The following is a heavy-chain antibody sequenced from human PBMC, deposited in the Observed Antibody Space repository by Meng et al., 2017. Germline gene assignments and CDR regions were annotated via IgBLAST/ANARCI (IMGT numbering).Heavy chain of an antibody. CDR2: IYSGGST. V-gene: IGHV3-53*04. CDR3: ARDLVLSSSWDPYYYYGMDV. D-gene: IGHD6-13*01. CDR1: GFTVSSNH. Sequence: GGSLRLSCAASGFTVSSNHMSWVRQAPGKGLEWVSVIYSGGSTYYADSVKGRFTISRHNSKNTLYLQMNSLRAEDTAVYYCARDLVLSSSWDPYYYYGMDVWGQGTTVTVSS. J-gene: IGHJ6*02.